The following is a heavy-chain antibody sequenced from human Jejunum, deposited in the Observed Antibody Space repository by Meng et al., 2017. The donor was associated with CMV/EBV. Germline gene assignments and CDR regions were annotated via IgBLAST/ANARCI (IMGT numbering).Heavy chain of an antibody. CDR3: ASGGYYDLRSGYQMPHY. CDR1: TFRRDG. Sequence: TFRRDGLRWLRPAPGKGLEWVSAISSSRKTAYYAASVKGRFTISRDNSKNTLYLQMNSLRADDTGVYYCASGGYYDLRSGYQMPHYWGQGTLVTVSS. V-gene: IGHV3-23*01. D-gene: IGHD3-3*01. CDR2: ISSSRKTA. J-gene: IGHJ4*02.